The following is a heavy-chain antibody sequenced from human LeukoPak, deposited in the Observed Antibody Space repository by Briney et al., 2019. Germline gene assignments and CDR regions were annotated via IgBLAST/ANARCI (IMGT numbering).Heavy chain of an antibody. J-gene: IGHJ2*01. CDR1: GFTFSSCA. CDR2: ISGSGGST. V-gene: IGHV3-23*01. D-gene: IGHD5-12*01. CDR3: AKAYSGYDADWYFDL. Sequence: PGGSLRLSCAASGFTFSSCAMSWVRQAPGKGLEWVSAISGSGGSTYYADSVKGRFTISRDNSKNTLYLQMNSLRAEDTAVYYCAKAYSGYDADWYFDLWGRGTLVTVSS.